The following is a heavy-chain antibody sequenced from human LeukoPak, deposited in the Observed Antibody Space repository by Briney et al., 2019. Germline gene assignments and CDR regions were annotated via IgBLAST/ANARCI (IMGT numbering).Heavy chain of an antibody. CDR1: GYTFTSYD. Sequence: GASVKVSCKASGYTFTSYDISWVRHAPGQGLEWMGWISTYNDNTHYAQKLQGRVTMTTDTSTSTVYMELKSLRSDDTAVYYCARIRSRIIAARPGNPAFDYWGRGTLVTVSS. V-gene: IGHV1-18*01. J-gene: IGHJ4*02. CDR3: ARIRSRIIAARPGNPAFDY. D-gene: IGHD6-6*01. CDR2: ISTYNDNT.